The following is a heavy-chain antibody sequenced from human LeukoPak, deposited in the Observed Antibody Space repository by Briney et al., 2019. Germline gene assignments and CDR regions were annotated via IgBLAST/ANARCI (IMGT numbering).Heavy chain of an antibody. CDR1: GVSINSSIYY. CDR2: IFYSGDT. V-gene: IGHV4-39*07. Sequence: SETLSLTCTIAGVSINSSIYYWGWIRQPPGKGLEWIGSIFYSGDTSYNPSLESRVTISLDTSKNQFSLKLQSVTAADTGIYYCARDGAIPTAVNWFDPWGQGTLVGVSS. J-gene: IGHJ5*02. CDR3: ARDGAIPTAVNWFDP. D-gene: IGHD2-2*01.